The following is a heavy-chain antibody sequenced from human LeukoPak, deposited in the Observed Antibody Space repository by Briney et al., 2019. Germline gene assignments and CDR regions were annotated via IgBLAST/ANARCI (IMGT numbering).Heavy chain of an antibody. CDR2: IKQDGSEK. V-gene: IGHV3-7*01. CDR1: GFTFSSYW. D-gene: IGHD2-2*01. CDR3: ARDDCSSISCYHNWFDP. Sequence: GGSLRLSCAASGFTFSSYWMSWVRQAPGRGLEWVANIKQDGSEKYYVDSVKGRFTISRDNAKNSLYLQMNSLRAEDTAVYYCARDDCSSISCYHNWFDPWGQGTLVTVSA. J-gene: IGHJ5*02.